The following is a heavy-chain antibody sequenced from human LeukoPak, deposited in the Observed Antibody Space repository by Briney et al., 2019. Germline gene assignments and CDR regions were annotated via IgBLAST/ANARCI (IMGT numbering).Heavy chain of an antibody. Sequence: GGSLRLSCVVSGLTFSGYWVTWVRQAPGKGLEWVANINQDASEKYYVESVKGRFAISRDNAKNSLYLQMNSLRAEDTAVYYCASYYYGSGTSLGYWGQGTLVTVSS. CDR2: INQDASEK. CDR3: ASYYYGSGTSLGY. D-gene: IGHD3-10*01. V-gene: IGHV3-7*01. CDR1: GLTFSGYW. J-gene: IGHJ4*02.